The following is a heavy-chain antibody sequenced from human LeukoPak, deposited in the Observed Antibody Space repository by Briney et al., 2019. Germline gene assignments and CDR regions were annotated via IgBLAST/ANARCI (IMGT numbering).Heavy chain of an antibody. V-gene: IGHV1-46*01. CDR1: GYTFTSYY. D-gene: IGHD6-6*01. CDR3: ARDRQLVAGGNWFDP. CDR2: INPSGGST. Sequence: ASVKVSCKASGYTFTSYYMHWVRQAPGQGLEWMGIINPSGGSTSYAQKFQGRVTITADKSTSTAYMELSSLRSEDTAVYYCARDRQLVAGGNWFDPWGQGTLVTVSS. J-gene: IGHJ5*02.